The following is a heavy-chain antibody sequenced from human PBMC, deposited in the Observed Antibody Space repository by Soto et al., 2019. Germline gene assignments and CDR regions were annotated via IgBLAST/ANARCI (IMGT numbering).Heavy chain of an antibody. CDR1: GGSISTGGYY. CDR2: IYYSGST. CDR3: ASLAITIFGVVTGGDY. Sequence: PSETLSLTCTVSGGSISTGGYYWGWIRQPPGKGLEWIGSIYYSGSTYYNPSLKSRVTISVDTSKNQFSLKLSSVTAADTAVYYCASLAITIFGVVTGGDYWGQGTLVTVSS. V-gene: IGHV4-39*01. J-gene: IGHJ4*02. D-gene: IGHD3-3*01.